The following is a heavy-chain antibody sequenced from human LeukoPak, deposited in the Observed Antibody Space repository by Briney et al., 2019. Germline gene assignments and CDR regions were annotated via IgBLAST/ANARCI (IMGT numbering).Heavy chain of an antibody. CDR2: ITGSGGNR. CDR1: GFTFSSHG. V-gene: IGHV3-23*01. Sequence: GGSLRLSCAASGFTFSSHGMNWVRQAPGKGLEWVSGITGSGGNRYYADSVKGRFTISRDNSKNTLHLQMNSLRAEDTAVYYCARVLRYCSGGNCYSGGLGYMDVWGKGTTVTISS. CDR3: ARVLRYCSGGNCYSGGLGYMDV. D-gene: IGHD2-15*01. J-gene: IGHJ6*03.